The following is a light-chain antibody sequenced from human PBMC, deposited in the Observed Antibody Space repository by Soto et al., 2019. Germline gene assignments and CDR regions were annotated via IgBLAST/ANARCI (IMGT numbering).Light chain of an antibody. CDR1: QRVYNW. CDR3: QHLRT. J-gene: IGKJ1*01. V-gene: IGKV1-5*01. Sequence: IEMTQYPSTVSASVGARVTITCRASQRVYNWLAWYQQKPGKAPKLLISSVSTLESGVPSRFSGSGSGTEFTLAISSLQPEDFAVYDCQHLRTVGQGTKV. CDR2: SVS.